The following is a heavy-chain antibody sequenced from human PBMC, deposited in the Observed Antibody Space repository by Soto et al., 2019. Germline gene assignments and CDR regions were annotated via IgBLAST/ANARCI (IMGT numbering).Heavy chain of an antibody. J-gene: IGHJ6*02. Sequence: GGSLRLSCAASRFTFRNYGMSWVRQGPGKGLEWVSGISPTGEQRFYVDSVKGRFFISRDNSQNTLSLEMSNLRADDTAVYYCAKRYGSGSYPDFNSYYGMDIWGQGTWVTVSS. CDR3: AKRYGSGSYPDFNSYYGMDI. CDR2: ISPTGEQR. D-gene: IGHD3-10*01. CDR1: RFTFRNYG. V-gene: IGHV3-23*01.